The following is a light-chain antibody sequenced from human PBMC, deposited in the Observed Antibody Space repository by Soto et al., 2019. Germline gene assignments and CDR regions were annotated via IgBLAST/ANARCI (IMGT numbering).Light chain of an antibody. Sequence: DIQMTQAPSSLSASVGDRVTITCRASQTIRYYLNWYQQKPGKAPNVLIYDASTLQSGVPARFSGSGSGTDFALTISSLQPEDFATYYCQQSAGSLTWTFGQGPMVEAK. CDR1: QTIRYY. J-gene: IGKJ1*01. CDR3: QQSAGSLTWT. V-gene: IGKV1-39*01. CDR2: DAS.